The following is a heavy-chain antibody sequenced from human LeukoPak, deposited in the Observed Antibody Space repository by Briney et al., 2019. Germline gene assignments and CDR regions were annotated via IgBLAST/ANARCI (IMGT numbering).Heavy chain of an antibody. J-gene: IGHJ5*02. V-gene: IGHV1-18*01. CDR2: ISAYNGNT. Sequence: ASVKVSCKASGYTFTSYGISWVRQAPGQGLEWMGWISAYNGNTNYAQKLQGRVTMTTDTSTSTAYMELRSLRSDDTAVYYCARDGGVIVVVPAAMMGGSGWFDPWGQGTLVTVSS. CDR3: ARDGGVIVVVPAAMMGGSGWFDP. CDR1: GYTFTSYG. D-gene: IGHD2-2*01.